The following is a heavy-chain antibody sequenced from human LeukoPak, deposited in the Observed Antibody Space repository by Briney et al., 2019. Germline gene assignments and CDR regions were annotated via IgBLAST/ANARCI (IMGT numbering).Heavy chain of an antibody. J-gene: IGHJ4*02. CDR1: GASISDYY. D-gene: IGHD3-22*01. V-gene: IGHV4-59*12. Sequence: SETLSLTCTVSGASISDYYWSWIRQPPGKGLEWIGFGHYTGSSNYNPSLKSRVTTSVDTPKSQFSLKLISVTAADTAVYYCARESGSSGYYRNYFDYWGQGTLVTVSS. CDR2: GHYTGSS. CDR3: ARESGSSGYYRNYFDY.